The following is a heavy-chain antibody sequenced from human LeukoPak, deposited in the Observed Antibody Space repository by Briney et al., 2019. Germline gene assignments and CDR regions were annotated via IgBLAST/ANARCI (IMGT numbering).Heavy chain of an antibody. CDR1: GFTFSRYW. Sequence: PGGSLRLSCVAPGFTFSRYWMHWVRQAPGKGLVWVSRVNSDGSSTSYADSVKGRFTISRDNAKNTLYLQMNSLRAEDTAVYVCARGENYDGSGYGKLDYWGQGTLVTVSS. J-gene: IGHJ4*02. CDR3: ARGENYDGSGYGKLDY. CDR2: VNSDGSST. V-gene: IGHV3-74*01. D-gene: IGHD3-22*01.